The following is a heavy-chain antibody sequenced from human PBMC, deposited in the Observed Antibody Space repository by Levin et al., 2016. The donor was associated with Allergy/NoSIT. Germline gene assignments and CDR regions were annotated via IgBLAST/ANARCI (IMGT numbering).Heavy chain of an antibody. CDR3: ARGIVCSSTSCYGGWFDP. Sequence: WVRQAPGQGLEWMGIINPSGGSTSYAQKFQGRVTMTRDTSTSTVYMELSSLRSEDTAVYYCARGIVCSSTSCYGGWFDPWGQGTLVTVSS. V-gene: IGHV1-46*03. J-gene: IGHJ5*02. CDR2: INPSGGST. D-gene: IGHD2-2*01.